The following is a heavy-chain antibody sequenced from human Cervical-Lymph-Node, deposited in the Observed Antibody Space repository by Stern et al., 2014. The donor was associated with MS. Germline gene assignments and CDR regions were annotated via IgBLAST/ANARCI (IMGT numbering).Heavy chain of an antibody. CDR3: ARPIGDCTNGVCYNEFDY. Sequence: QVQLVQSGAEVRKPGASVKVSCKASGYSFTYYNIHWVRQAPGQRLEWMGLINTGNGNTQYSQKFQGRVTITRDTSASTAYMDLSSVRYEDTDVYYCARPIGDCTNGVCYNEFDYWGQGTLVTVSS. D-gene: IGHD2-8*01. V-gene: IGHV1-3*04. CDR2: INTGNGNT. J-gene: IGHJ4*02. CDR1: GYSFTYYN.